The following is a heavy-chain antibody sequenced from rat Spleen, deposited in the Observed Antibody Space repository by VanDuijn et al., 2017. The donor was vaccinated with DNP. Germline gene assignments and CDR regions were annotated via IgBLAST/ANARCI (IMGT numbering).Heavy chain of an antibody. CDR2: IGSDDYAP. Sequence: EVQLVESGGGLVQPGRSMKLSCTASGFIFSNYYMAWVRQAPTKGLEWVAYIGSDDYAPYYGDSVKGRFTISRDNAKSTLYLQMNSLRSEDMATYYCIRWNSGHFDYWGQGVMVPVSS. CDR3: IRWNSGHFDY. V-gene: IGHV5-22*01. CDR1: GFIFSNYY. D-gene: IGHD4-3*01. J-gene: IGHJ2*01.